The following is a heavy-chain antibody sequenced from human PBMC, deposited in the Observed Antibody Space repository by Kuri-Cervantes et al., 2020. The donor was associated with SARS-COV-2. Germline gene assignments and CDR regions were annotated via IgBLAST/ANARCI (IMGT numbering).Heavy chain of an antibody. J-gene: IGHJ4*02. CDR3: ARGRGHSPRGPGAYFDY. Sequence: GGSLRLSCAASGFTFSSHWMNWVRQAPGKGLEWVANIKQDGSEKNYVDSVKGRFTISRDNAKNTLYLQMNSLRAEDTAVYYCARGRGHSPRGPGAYFDYWGQGTLVTVSS. CDR2: IKQDGSEK. V-gene: IGHV3-7*01. D-gene: IGHD4-23*01. CDR1: GFTFSSHW.